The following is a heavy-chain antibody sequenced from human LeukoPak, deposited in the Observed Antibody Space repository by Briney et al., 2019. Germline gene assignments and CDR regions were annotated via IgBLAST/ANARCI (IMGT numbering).Heavy chain of an antibody. D-gene: IGHD3-16*02. CDR2: ISSSSSYI. CDR1: GFTFSSYS. CDR3: ARAGGVIVSYFDY. Sequence: GGSLRLSCVASGFTFSSYSMNWVRQAPGKGLEWVSFISSSSSYIYYADSVKGRFTISRDNAENSLYLQMNSLRAEDTAVYYCARAGGVIVSYFDYWGQGTLVTVSS. J-gene: IGHJ4*02. V-gene: IGHV3-21*01.